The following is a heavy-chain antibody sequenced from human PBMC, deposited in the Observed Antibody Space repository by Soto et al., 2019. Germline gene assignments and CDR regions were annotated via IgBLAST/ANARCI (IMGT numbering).Heavy chain of an antibody. CDR2: ISAYNGNT. J-gene: IGHJ3*01. CDR1: RVRFASSA. CDR3: ARGPSAYYDYVWGSYRYDNLRDP. Sequence: RVRFASSALSSPQHDNGQGLEWMGWISAYNGNTNYAQKLQGRVTMTTDTSTSTAYMELRSLRSDDTAVYYCARGPSAYYDYVWGSYRYDNLRDPCGQGTMVPVCS. V-gene: IGHV1-18*01. D-gene: IGHD3-16*02.